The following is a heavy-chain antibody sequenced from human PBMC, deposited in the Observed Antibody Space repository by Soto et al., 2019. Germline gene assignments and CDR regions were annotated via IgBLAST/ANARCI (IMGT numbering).Heavy chain of an antibody. CDR3: ARVRDWFDP. V-gene: IGHV4-34*01. J-gene: IGHJ5*02. Sequence: QVQLQQWGAGLLKPSETLSLTRAVYGGSFSGYYWNWIRQPPGKGLEWIGEIDHSGYTNYNPSLKSRVTISVDTSKNQFSLRLTSVTAADTAVYYCARVRDWFDPWGQGTLVTVSS. D-gene: IGHD3-3*01. CDR1: GGSFSGYY. CDR2: IDHSGYT.